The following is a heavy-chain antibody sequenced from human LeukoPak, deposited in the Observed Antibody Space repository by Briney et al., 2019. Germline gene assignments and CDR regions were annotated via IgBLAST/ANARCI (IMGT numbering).Heavy chain of an antibody. J-gene: IGHJ4*02. Sequence: ASVKVSCKASGDIFTAYYMFWVRQAPGQGLEWMGWINPNSGGTNLAPNFQGRVTLTSDTSISTAYMELSGLTSDDTAVYFCATYYSDTSARDWGQGTLVTVSS. CDR2: INPNSGGT. CDR3: ATYYSDTSARD. CDR1: GDIFTAYY. V-gene: IGHV1-2*02. D-gene: IGHD3-10*01.